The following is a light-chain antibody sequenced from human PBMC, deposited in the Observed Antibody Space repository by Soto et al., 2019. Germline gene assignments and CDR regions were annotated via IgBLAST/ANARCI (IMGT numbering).Light chain of an antibody. CDR1: QSVSTY. J-gene: IGKJ5*01. V-gene: IGKV3-11*01. CDR2: DAS. Sequence: DIVWRQSPATLSLSPGESATLSGRASQSVSTYLAWYQQKPGQAPRLLIYDASNRATGIPARFSGSGSGTDFTLTISSLEPEDFAVYFCQQRSNWPITFGQGTRLEIK. CDR3: QQRSNWPIT.